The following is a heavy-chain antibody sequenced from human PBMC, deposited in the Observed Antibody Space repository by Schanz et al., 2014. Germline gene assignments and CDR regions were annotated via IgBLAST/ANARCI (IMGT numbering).Heavy chain of an antibody. Sequence: EVQLVESGGGLVQPGGSLRLSCAASGFSIRNHDMHWARQATGAGLEWVSAISTAGDTFYLDSVKGRFTISRENAKNSLYLQMNSLRAGDTAVYYCARVPYGAGSYWDSWGQGTLXTVSS. J-gene: IGHJ5*01. CDR3: ARVPYGAGSYWDS. CDR2: ISTAGDT. D-gene: IGHD3-10*01. CDR1: GFSIRNHD. V-gene: IGHV3-13*04.